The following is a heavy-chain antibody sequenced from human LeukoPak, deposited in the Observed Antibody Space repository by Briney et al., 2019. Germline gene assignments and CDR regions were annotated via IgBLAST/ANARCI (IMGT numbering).Heavy chain of an antibody. CDR3: ARDKAPYYYGSGSYAFDI. D-gene: IGHD3-10*01. Sequence: GGSLRLSCAASGFTFSSYGMNWVRQAPGKGLEWVAVISYDGSNKYYADSVKGRFTISRDNSKNTLYLQMNSLRAEDTAVYYCARDKAPYYYGSGSYAFDIWGQGTMVTVSS. CDR2: ISYDGSNK. CDR1: GFTFSSYG. V-gene: IGHV3-30*19. J-gene: IGHJ3*02.